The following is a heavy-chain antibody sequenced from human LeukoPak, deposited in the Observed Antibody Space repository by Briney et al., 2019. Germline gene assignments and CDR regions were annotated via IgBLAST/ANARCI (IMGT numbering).Heavy chain of an antibody. CDR1: GFTFGDYA. D-gene: IGHD6-13*01. Sequence: GGSLRLSCTASGFTFGDYAMSWVRQAPGKGLEWVSFIRSKAYGGTTEYAASVKGRFTISRDDSKSIAYLQMNSLKTEDTAVYYCTISSSWYSEYFQHWGQGTLVTVSS. V-gene: IGHV3-49*04. J-gene: IGHJ1*01. CDR2: IRSKAYGGTT. CDR3: TISSSWYSEYFQH.